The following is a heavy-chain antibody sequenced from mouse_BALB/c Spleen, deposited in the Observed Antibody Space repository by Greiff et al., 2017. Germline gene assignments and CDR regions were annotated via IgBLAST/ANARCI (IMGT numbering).Heavy chain of an antibody. CDR2: IWSGGST. V-gene: IGHV2-2*02. J-gene: IGHJ4*01. Sequence: VQLVESGPGLVQPSQSLSITCTVSGFSLTSYGVHWVRQSPGKGLEWLGVIWSGGSTAYNAAFISRLSISKDNSKSQVFFKMNSLQANDTAIYYCARRGDYAMDYWGQGTSVTVSS. CDR3: ARRGDYAMDY. CDR1: GFSLTSYG.